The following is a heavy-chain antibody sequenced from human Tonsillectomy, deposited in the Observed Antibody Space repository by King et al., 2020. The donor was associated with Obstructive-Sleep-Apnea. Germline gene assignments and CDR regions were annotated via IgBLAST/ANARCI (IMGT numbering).Heavy chain of an antibody. CDR1: GFTFSNYA. D-gene: IGHD1-26*01. CDR2: ISYDGTNT. Sequence: VQLVESGGGVVQPGRSLRLSCAASGFTFSNYAMHWVRQAPGEGLEWVAVISYDGTNTYYADSVQGRFTISRDNSKNTLYLQVNSLRAEDTALYYCARTTPFDDWGQGTLVTVSS. J-gene: IGHJ4*02. V-gene: IGHV3-30*04. CDR3: ARTTPFDD.